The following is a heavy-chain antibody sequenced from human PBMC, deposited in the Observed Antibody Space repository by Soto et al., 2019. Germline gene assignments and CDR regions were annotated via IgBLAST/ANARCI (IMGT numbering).Heavy chain of an antibody. CDR2: INYSGST. V-gene: IGHV4-61*01. J-gene: IGHJ4*02. D-gene: IGHD3-22*01. Sequence: QVQLQESGPGLVKPSETLSLTCTVSGGSVSSGSYYWTWMRQPPGKGLEWIGYINYSGSTSYNPSLKGRVAISVDTSKKQFSLKVSSVTAADTAASYCARDGDTSGYYYFDYWGQGTLVTVSS. CDR3: ARDGDTSGYYYFDY. CDR1: GGSVSSGSYY.